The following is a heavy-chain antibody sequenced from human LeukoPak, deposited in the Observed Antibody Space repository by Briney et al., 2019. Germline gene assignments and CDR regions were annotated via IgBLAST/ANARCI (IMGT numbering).Heavy chain of an antibody. D-gene: IGHD4-17*01. CDR1: GFTFSSYS. V-gene: IGHV3-48*02. Sequence: PGGSLRLSCAASGFTFSSYSMNWVRQAPGKGLEWVSYISSSSTIYYADSVKGRFTISRDNAKNSLYLQMNSLRDEDTAVYYCARETYDWYFDLWGRGTLVTVSS. J-gene: IGHJ2*01. CDR3: ARETYDWYFDL. CDR2: ISSSSTI.